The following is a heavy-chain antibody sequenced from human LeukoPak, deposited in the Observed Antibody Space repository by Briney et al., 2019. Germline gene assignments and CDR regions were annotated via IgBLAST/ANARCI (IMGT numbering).Heavy chain of an antibody. D-gene: IGHD3/OR15-3a*01. J-gene: IGHJ4*02. CDR2: IYYSGNT. Sequence: WIRQPPGKGLEWIGSIYYSGNTYYNASLKSQVSISIDTSKNQFSLRLTSVTAADTAVYYCARQTGSGLFILPGGQGTLVTVSS. CDR3: ARQTGSGLFILP. V-gene: IGHV4-39*01.